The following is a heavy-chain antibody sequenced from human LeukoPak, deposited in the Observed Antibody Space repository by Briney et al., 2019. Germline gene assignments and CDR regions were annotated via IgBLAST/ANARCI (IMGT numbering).Heavy chain of an antibody. Sequence: PGGSLSLSCAASGFTFSSYAMSWVRQVPGKRLELVSAISSGAGTTGYADSVKGRFTISRVNSKSTIYLQMNSLRAEDTAIYYCAKDLEQSYSGWSTSYDAWGQGTLVTVSS. CDR1: GFTFSSYA. J-gene: IGHJ5*02. V-gene: IGHV3-23*01. CDR3: AKDLEQSYSGWSTSYDA. CDR2: ISSGAGTT. D-gene: IGHD6-19*01.